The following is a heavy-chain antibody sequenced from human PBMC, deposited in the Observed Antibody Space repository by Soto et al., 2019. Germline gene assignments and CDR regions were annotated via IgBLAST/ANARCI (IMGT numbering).Heavy chain of an antibody. D-gene: IGHD1-26*01. J-gene: IGHJ3*02. CDR2: IYHSGST. CDR3: ASGGNSGSYLMGAFDI. Sequence: PSETLSLTCAVSGGSISSGGYSWSWIRQPPGKGLEWIGYIYHSGSTYYNPSLKSRVTISVDRSKNQFSLKLSSVTAADTAVYYCASGGNSGSYLMGAFDIWGQGTMVTVSS. V-gene: IGHV4-30-2*01. CDR1: GGSISSGGYS.